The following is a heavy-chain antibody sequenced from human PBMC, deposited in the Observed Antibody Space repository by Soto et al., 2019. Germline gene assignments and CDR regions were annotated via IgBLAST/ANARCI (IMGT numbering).Heavy chain of an antibody. CDR1: GGSSSSDRKA. CDR2: IYHSGST. V-gene: IGHV4-30-2*01. CDR3: ARVPSP. J-gene: IGHJ5*02. Sequence: QLQLQESGSGLVKPSQTLALTCAVSGGSSSSDRKAWSWIRQPPGKGLERIGYIYHSGSTYYNPSLKSRVTISVDRSTHQFSLKVSSVTAADTAVYYFARVPSPWGQGPLVSVSS.